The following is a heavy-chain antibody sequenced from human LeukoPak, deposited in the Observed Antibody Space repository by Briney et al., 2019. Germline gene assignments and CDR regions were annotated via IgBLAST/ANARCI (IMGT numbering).Heavy chain of an antibody. D-gene: IGHD6-19*01. Sequence: SETLSLTCSVFDGSISNYYWSWIRQPPGKGLEWIGYAYYSGSTTYNPSLESRVTMPVDTSKNQFSLKLTAVTAADTAVYYCARNSAVATSRSWFDPWGQGTLVTVSS. CDR1: DGSISNYY. CDR2: AYYSGST. V-gene: IGHV4-59*08. CDR3: ARNSAVATSRSWFDP. J-gene: IGHJ5*02.